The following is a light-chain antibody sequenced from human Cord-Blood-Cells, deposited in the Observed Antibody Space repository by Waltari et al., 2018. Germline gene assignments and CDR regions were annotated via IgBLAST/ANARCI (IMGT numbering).Light chain of an antibody. J-gene: IGKJ2*01. CDR3: QQRSNWPPPMYT. CDR1: QSVRSY. V-gene: IGKV3-11*01. CDR2: DAS. Sequence: EIVLTQSPATLSLSPGERAPLSCRASQSVRSYLAWYQQKPGQAPRLLIYDASNRATGIPARFSGSGSVTDFTLTISSLEPEDFAVYYCQQRSNWPPPMYTFGQGTKLEIK.